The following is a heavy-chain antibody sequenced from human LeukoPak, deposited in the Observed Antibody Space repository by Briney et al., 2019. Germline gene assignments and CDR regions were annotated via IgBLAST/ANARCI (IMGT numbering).Heavy chain of an antibody. V-gene: IGHV1-18*01. CDR1: GYTFTSYD. Sequence: ASVRVSCKASGYTFTSYDINWVRQAPGEGVEWMGWISAYKGKTNYAQTLQGRVTMTTHTSTSTAYMELSSLRSDDTAVYSCASRYGSGGSRYGFDPWGQGTLVTVSS. CDR2: ISAYKGKT. J-gene: IGHJ5*02. D-gene: IGHD3-10*01. CDR3: ASRYGSGGSRYGFDP.